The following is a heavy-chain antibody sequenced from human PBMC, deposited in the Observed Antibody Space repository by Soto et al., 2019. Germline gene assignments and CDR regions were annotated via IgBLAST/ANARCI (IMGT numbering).Heavy chain of an antibody. V-gene: IGHV3-21*01. CDR2: ISANGNNI. J-gene: IGHJ3*01. CDR1: GFTFNNYP. CDR3: EKKPPPPRVVFDF. Sequence: PGGSLRLSCAVSGFTFNNYPMSWVRQAPGKGLEWVSSISANGNNIYYADSVRGRFTISRDNAKNSLYLQMNSLRAEDTALYYYEKKPPPPRVVFDFWGKGTLVPVSS.